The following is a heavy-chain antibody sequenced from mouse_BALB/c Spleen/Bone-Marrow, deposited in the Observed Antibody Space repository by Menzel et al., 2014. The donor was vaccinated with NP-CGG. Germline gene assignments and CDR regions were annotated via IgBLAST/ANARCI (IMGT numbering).Heavy chain of an antibody. CDR1: GYSFISYW. CDR2: IHPSDGET. V-gene: IGHV1-61*01. D-gene: IGHD1-2*01. CDR3: ARQDITAASDY. J-gene: IGHJ2*01. Sequence: QVQLQQSGVELVRPGTSVKLSCKASGYSFISYWMNWVKQRPGEGLEWIGTIHPSDGETRLNQKFKDKATLTVDKSSSTVYMQFSSPSSEDSAVYYCARQDITAASDYWGQGTTPTVSS.